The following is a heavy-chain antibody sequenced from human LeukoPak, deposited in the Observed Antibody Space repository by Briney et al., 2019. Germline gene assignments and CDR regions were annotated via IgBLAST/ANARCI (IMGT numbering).Heavy chain of an antibody. Sequence: ASVKVSCKASGYTFTSYAMHWVRQAPGQRLEWMGWINAGNGNTKYSQKFQGRVTITRDTSASTAYMELSSLRSEDTAVYYCAKGGNWGYYFDYWGQGTLVTVSS. CDR3: AKGGNWGYYFDY. J-gene: IGHJ4*02. D-gene: IGHD4-23*01. V-gene: IGHV1-3*01. CDR2: INAGNGNT. CDR1: GYTFTSYA.